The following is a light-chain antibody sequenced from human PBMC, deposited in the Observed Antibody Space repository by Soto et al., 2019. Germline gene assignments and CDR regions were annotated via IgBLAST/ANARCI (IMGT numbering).Light chain of an antibody. V-gene: IGKV1-39*01. J-gene: IGKJ2*01. CDR1: QTVKNY. CDR2: AAS. Sequence: DIQLTQSPSSLSASVGDTVTITCRAGQTVKNYLNWYQLKPGKVPKLLNYAASSLQNGVPARFVGGASGTDFTLTIITLQPEDFSTYYCQQSYSDRQTFGQGTKLEI. CDR3: QQSYSDRQT.